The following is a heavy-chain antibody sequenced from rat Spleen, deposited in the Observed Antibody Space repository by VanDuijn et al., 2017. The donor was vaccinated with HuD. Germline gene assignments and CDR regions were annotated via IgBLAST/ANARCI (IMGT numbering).Heavy chain of an antibody. Sequence: EVQLQESGPGLVKPSQSLSLTCSVTGYSITSSYRWNWIRKFPGNKLEWMGYMTYSGSTSYNPSLKSRVSITRDTSKNHFFLQLNSVTTEDTATYFCATLGQVYNNYFDYWGQGVMVTVSS. CDR3: ATLGQVYNNYFDY. CDR1: GYSITSSY. J-gene: IGHJ2*01. CDR2: MTYSGST. V-gene: IGHV3-1*01. D-gene: IGHD1-10*01.